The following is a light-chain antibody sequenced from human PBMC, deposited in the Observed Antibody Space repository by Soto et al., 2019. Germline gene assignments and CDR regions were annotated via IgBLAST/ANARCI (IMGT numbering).Light chain of an antibody. CDR2: ASS. CDR1: QRINNY. CDR3: QQSYKTPYT. V-gene: IGKV1-39*01. Sequence: DIQMTQSSSSLSASVGDRVTITCRASQRINNYLNWYQQKPGKAPELLIYASSSLQTGVPSRFSGSGSGTDFILTISGLQPEDCATYYCQQSYKTPYTFGQGTKLEIK. J-gene: IGKJ2*01.